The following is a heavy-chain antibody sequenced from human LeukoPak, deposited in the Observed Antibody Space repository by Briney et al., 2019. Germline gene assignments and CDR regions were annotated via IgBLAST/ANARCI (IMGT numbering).Heavy chain of an antibody. CDR2: IYYSGST. V-gene: IGHV4-39*07. D-gene: IGHD3-16*02. CDR3: ARESERGELSCLDY. CDR1: GGSISSSSYY. J-gene: IGHJ4*02. Sequence: SETLSLTCTVSGGSISSSSYYWGWIRQPPGKGLEWIGSIYYSGSTYYNPSPKSRVTISVDTSKNQFSLKLSSVTAADTAVYYCARESERGELSCLDYWGQGTLVTVSS.